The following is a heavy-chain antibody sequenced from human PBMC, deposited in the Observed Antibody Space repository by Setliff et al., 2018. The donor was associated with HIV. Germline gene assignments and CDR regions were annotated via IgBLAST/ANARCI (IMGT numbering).Heavy chain of an antibody. Sequence: SETLSLTCTVSGASLSNYYWSWIRQSPGKGLAWIGYMYTSGSANFNPSLKSRATISLDTSKNQFSLKLSSVTAADTAVYYCARWNFMTTVTFDYWGQGTRVPSPQ. V-gene: IGHV4-4*08. CDR1: GASLSNYY. CDR3: ARWNFMTTVTFDY. D-gene: IGHD4-4*01. CDR2: MYTSGSA. J-gene: IGHJ4*02.